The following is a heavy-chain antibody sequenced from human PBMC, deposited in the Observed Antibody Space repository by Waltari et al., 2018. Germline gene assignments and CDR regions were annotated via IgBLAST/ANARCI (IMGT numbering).Heavy chain of an antibody. CDR1: GFTFTNHG. Sequence: QVQLVESGGGVVQSGRSLRLSCVGSGFTFTNHGMNWGRQAPGKGVEWVAVIWYDGSNKNYVDSVKGRFTISRDNSKNTMYLEMNRLRAEDTAVYVCARGDGGSGLGASDIWGQGTMVTVSS. CDR3: ARGDGGSGLGASDI. CDR2: IWYDGSNK. D-gene: IGHD3-3*01. J-gene: IGHJ3*02. V-gene: IGHV3-33*01.